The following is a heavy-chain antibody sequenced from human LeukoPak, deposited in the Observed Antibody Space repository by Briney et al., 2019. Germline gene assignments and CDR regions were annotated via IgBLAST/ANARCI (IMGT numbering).Heavy chain of an antibody. J-gene: IGHJ6*03. CDR3: ARDGTEAAKAYTYYYYYFMDV. V-gene: IGHV3-30*02. Sequence: GGSLRLSCAASGFTFSNYGIHWVRQAPGKRLEWVAFIRFEGSNKYYADSVKGRFTISRDNFKNTVYLQMTTLRAEDTAVYYCARDGTEAAKAYTYYYYYFMDVWGKGTTVTVSS. CDR1: GFTFSNYG. CDR2: IRFEGSNK. D-gene: IGHD2-15*01.